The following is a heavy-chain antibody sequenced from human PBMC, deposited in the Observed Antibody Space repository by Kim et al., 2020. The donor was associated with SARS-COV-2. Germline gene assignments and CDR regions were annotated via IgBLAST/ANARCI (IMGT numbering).Heavy chain of an antibody. Sequence: GGSLRLSCSASGFTFRSYSMYWVRQTPGEGLQYVSGINHYGDDTYYADSVKGRFTISRDNSKDTLYLQMSSLRAEDTAMYYCVTLPEKAAGLIDVDYGGQGTLVTVSS. CDR1: GFTFRSYS. V-gene: IGHV3-64D*06. D-gene: IGHD3-16*01. J-gene: IGHJ4*02. CDR3: VTLPEKAAGLIDVDY. CDR2: INHYGDDT.